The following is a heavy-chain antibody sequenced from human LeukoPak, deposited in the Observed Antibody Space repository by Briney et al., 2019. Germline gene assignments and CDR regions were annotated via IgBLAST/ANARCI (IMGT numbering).Heavy chain of an antibody. J-gene: IGHJ4*02. D-gene: IGHD3-16*02. CDR1: GYTFTSYG. CDR3: ARGSYVWGSYRPEATFDFDY. V-gene: IGHV1-18*01. CDR2: ISAYNGNT. Sequence: ASVKVSCKASGYTFTSYGISWVRQAPGQGLGWMGWISAYNGNTNYAQKLQGRVTMTTDTSTSTAYMELRSLRSDDTAVYYCARGSYVWGSYRPEATFDFDYWGQGTLVTVSS.